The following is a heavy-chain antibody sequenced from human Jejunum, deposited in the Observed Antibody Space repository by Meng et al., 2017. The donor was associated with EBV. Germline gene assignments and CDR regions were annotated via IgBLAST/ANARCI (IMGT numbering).Heavy chain of an antibody. Sequence: VQCVVSGGGVAQPWGPPLLCCAASGFTVNSHTMGWVRQAPGKGLEWVSAITDSGGSTYYTDSVKGRFTISRDNSKNTLYLQMNSLRAEDTAVYYCAKLTRAWGQGTLVTVSS. CDR1: GFTVNSHT. CDR2: ITDSGGST. CDR3: AKLTRA. V-gene: IGHV3-23*04. J-gene: IGHJ5*02.